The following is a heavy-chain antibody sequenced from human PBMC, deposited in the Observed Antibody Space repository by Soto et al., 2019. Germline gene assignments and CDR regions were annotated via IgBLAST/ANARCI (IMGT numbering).Heavy chain of an antibody. V-gene: IGHV3-74*01. CDR1: GFTFSSYW. J-gene: IGHJ3*02. CDR2: INSDGSST. CDR3: ARDQPRYAFDI. Sequence: HPGGSLRLSCAASGFTFSSYWMHWVRQAPGKGLVWVSRINSDGSSTSDADSVKGRFTISRDNAKNTLYLQMNSLRAEDTAVYYCARDQPRYAFDIWGQGTMVTVSS.